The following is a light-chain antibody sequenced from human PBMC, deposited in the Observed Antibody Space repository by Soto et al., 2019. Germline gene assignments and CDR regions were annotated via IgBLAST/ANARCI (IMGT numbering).Light chain of an antibody. CDR3: QQYNSYRT. CDR2: KAS. J-gene: IGKJ1*01. V-gene: IGKV1-5*03. CDR1: QSISSW. Sequence: DIQMTQSPSTLSASAGDRVTITCRASQSISSWLAWYQQKPGKAPKLLIYKASSLESGVPSRFSGSGSGTEFTLTISSLQPDDFATYYCQQYNSYRTFGQGTNVDIK.